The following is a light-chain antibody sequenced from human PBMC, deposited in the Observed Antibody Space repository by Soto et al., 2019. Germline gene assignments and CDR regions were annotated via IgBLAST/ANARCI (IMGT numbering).Light chain of an antibody. J-gene: IGLJ2*01. CDR2: VNN. CDR1: SSNIGAGYD. V-gene: IGLV1-40*01. CDR3: QSYDSSLSVV. Sequence: QSALTQPPSVSGAPGQRVTISCTGSSSNIGAGYDVHWYQQPPGTAPKLLIYVNNNRPSGVPDRFSGSKSGTSASLAITGLQAEDEADYYCQSYDSSLSVVFGGGTKLTVL.